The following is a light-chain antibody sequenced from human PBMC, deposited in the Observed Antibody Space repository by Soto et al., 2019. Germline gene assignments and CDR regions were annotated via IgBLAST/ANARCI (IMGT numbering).Light chain of an antibody. CDR2: DVS. CDR1: QSVSTY. J-gene: IGKJ1*01. V-gene: IGKV3-11*01. CDR3: QHRSGWPPWT. Sequence: EIVLTQSPATLSLSPGERATLSCGASQSVSTYLAWYQQKPGQAPRLLIYDVSNRATGIPARFSGSGSGTNFTLTISGLEPEDFAVYYCQHRSGWPPWTFGKGTKVQI.